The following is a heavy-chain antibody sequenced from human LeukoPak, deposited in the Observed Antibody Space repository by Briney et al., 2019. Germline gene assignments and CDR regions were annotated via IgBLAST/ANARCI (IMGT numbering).Heavy chain of an antibody. D-gene: IGHD3-22*01. CDR3: ARVKMYYDSSGYPASAAFDI. J-gene: IGHJ3*02. V-gene: IGHV4-34*01. Sequence: SETLSLTCAVYGGSFSGYYWSWIRQPPGKGLEWIGEINHSGSTNYNPSLKSRVTISVDTSKNQFSLKLSSVTAADTAVYYCARVKMYYDSSGYPASAAFDIWGQGTMVTVSS. CDR1: GGSFSGYY. CDR2: INHSGST.